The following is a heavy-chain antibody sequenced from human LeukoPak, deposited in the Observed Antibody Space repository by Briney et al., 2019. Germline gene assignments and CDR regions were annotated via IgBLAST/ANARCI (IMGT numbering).Heavy chain of an antibody. D-gene: IGHD3-22*01. V-gene: IGHV4-39*01. CDR1: GGSISGSSYY. CDR2: IYYTANT. CDR3: ARRDHYDSSGYFDY. J-gene: IGHJ4*02. Sequence: PSETLSLTCTVSGGSISGSSYYWGWIRQPPGKGLEWIGSIYYTANTYYNSSLKSRVTISVDTSKNQFSLKLSSVTAADSAVYYCARRDHYDSSGYFDYWGQGTLVTVSS.